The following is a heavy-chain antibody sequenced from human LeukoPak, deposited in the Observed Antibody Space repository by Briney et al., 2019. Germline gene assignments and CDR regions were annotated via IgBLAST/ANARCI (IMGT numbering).Heavy chain of an antibody. Sequence: NPSETLSLTCTVSGGSISSSSYYWGWIRQPPGKGLEWIGSIYYSGSTYYNPSLKSRVTISVDMSKNQFSLKLTSVTAADTAVYYCARTTYYDSWSAPYYYYMDVWGKGTTVIVSS. J-gene: IGHJ6*03. CDR1: GGSISSSSYY. V-gene: IGHV4-39*01. CDR3: ARTTYYDSWSAPYYYYMDV. D-gene: IGHD3-3*01. CDR2: IYYSGST.